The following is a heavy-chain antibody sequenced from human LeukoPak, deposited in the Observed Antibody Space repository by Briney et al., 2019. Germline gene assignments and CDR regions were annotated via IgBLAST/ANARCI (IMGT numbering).Heavy chain of an antibody. V-gene: IGHV3-21*01. J-gene: IGHJ4*02. CDR2: ISSSSSYI. CDR3: ARGSSSGYMGY. Sequence: PGGSLRLSCAASGFTFSSYSMNWVRQAPGKGLEWVSSISSSSSYIYYADSVKGRFTISRDNAKNSLYLQMNSLRAEGTAVYYCARGSSSGYMGYWGREPWSPSPQ. D-gene: IGHD6-19*01. CDR1: GFTFSSYS.